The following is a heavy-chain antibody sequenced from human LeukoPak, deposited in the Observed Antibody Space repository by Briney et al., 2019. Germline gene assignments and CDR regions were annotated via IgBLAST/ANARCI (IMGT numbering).Heavy chain of an antibody. CDR2: IYYSGTT. D-gene: IGHD4/OR15-4a*01. CDR1: GGSISSGDYY. CDR3: ARYGGNAHDY. J-gene: IGHJ4*02. V-gene: IGHV4-31*03. Sequence: PSETLSLTCTVSGGSISSGDYYWSWIRQHPGKGLEWIGHIYYSGTTYCNPSLKSRVSISVDTSKNQFSLRLSSVTAADTAVYYCARYGGNAHDYWGQGTLVTVSS.